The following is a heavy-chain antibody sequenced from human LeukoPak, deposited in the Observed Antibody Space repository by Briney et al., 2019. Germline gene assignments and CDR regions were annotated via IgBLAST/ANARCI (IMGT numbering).Heavy chain of an antibody. CDR1: GYTFTSYY. CDR2: INPSGGST. Sequence: GASVKASCKASGYTFTSYYMHWVRQAPGQGLEWMGIINPSGGSTSYAQKFQGRVTMTRDMSTSTVYMELSSLRSEDTAVYYCASLRPDYDFWSGYYNYWGQGTLVTVSS. CDR3: ASLRPDYDFWSGYYNY. D-gene: IGHD3-3*01. J-gene: IGHJ4*02. V-gene: IGHV1-46*01.